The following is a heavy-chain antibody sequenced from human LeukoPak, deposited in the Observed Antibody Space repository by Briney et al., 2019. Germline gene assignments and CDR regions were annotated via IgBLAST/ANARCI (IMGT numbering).Heavy chain of an antibody. CDR1: GYTFTSYG. V-gene: IGHV1-18*01. Sequence: ASVKVSCKASGYTFTSYGISWVRQALGQRLEWMGWISAYNGNTNYAQKLQGRVAMTTDTSTSTAYMELRSLRSDDTAVYYCARGAAAQLNWFDPWGQGTLVTVFS. CDR2: ISAYNGNT. J-gene: IGHJ5*02. D-gene: IGHD6-13*01. CDR3: ARGAAAQLNWFDP.